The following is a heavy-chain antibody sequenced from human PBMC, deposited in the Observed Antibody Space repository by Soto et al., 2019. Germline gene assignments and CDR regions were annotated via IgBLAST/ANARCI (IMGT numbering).Heavy chain of an antibody. Sequence: QLQLQESGSGLVKPSQTLSLTCAVSGGSISSGGYSWSWIRQPPGKGLEWIGYIYHSGSTYYNPSLKSRVTISVDRSKTQFSLKLRSVTAAETAVYYCARGGVDYYDSSGYYFSPYYFDYWGQGTLVTVSS. CDR1: GGSISSGGYS. V-gene: IGHV4-30-2*01. J-gene: IGHJ4*02. CDR3: ARGGVDYYDSSGYYFSPYYFDY. D-gene: IGHD3-22*01. CDR2: IYHSGST.